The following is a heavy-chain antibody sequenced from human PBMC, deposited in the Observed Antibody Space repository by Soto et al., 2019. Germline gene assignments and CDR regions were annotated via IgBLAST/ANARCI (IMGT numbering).Heavy chain of an antibody. V-gene: IGHV4-30-4*01. Sequence: QVQLQESGPGLVKPSQTLSLTCTVSGGSISSGDYYWSWIRQPPGKGLEWIGYIYYSGSTYYNPPVKSRVTISVDTSKNQFSLKLSSVTAADTAVYYCAREVDTAKIKTNWFDPWGQGTLVTVSS. CDR2: IYYSGST. D-gene: IGHD5-18*01. J-gene: IGHJ5*02. CDR1: GGSISSGDYY. CDR3: AREVDTAKIKTNWFDP.